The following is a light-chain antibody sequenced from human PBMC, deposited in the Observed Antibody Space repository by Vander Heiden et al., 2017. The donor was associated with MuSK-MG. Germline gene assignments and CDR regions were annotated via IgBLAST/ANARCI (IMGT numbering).Light chain of an antibody. CDR1: QSVSSN. V-gene: IGKV3-11*01. Sequence: IVLTQSPDTLSLSPGGRATLSCRASQSVSSNLAWYKQKPGQAPRLLIFDTSTRDAGIPARFGGSGDGTDFTLTINSREPGDSAVYYCQQHGNWPPITFGQGTKVEI. J-gene: IGKJ2*01. CDR3: QQHGNWPPIT. CDR2: DTS.